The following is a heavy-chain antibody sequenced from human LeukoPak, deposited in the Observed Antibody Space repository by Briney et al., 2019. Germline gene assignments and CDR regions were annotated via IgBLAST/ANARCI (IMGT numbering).Heavy chain of an antibody. CDR2: ISYDGSNK. CDR3: ARDCSAAAGTIDY. CDR1: GFTFSSYA. D-gene: IGHD6-13*01. V-gene: IGHV3-30*04. J-gene: IGHJ4*01. Sequence: GRSLRLSCAASGFTFSSYAMHWVRQAPGKGLEWVAVISYDGSNKYYADSVKGRFTISRDNSKNTLYLQMNSLRAEDTAVYYCARDCSAAAGTIDYWGQGTLVTVSS.